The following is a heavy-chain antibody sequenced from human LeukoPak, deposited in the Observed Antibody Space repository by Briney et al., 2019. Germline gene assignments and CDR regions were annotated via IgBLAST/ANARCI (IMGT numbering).Heavy chain of an antibody. CDR3: ARLWKGREQLWSTTAYGMDV. J-gene: IGHJ6*02. V-gene: IGHV5-51*01. Sequence: GESLKISCKGSGYSFTKYWIGWVRQMPGKGLEWMGIIYPGDSDTRYSPSFQGQVTISADRSNTTAYLQWSSLKASDTAMYYCARLWKGREQLWSTTAYGMDVWGQGTTVTVSS. D-gene: IGHD5-18*01. CDR2: IYPGDSDT. CDR1: GYSFTKYW.